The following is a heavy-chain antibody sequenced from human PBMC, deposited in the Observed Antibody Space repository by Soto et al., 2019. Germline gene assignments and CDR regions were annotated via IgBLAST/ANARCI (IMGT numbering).Heavy chain of an antibody. D-gene: IGHD2-2*01. Sequence: QVQLQESGPGLVKPSETLSLTCTVSGGSISSYYWSWIRQPPGKGLEWIGYIYYSGSTNYNPSLKRRVTISVDTSKNQFSLKLSSVTAADTAVYYCARGGCSSTSCPIDYWGQGTLVTVSS. CDR1: GGSISSYY. V-gene: IGHV4-59*01. CDR3: ARGGCSSTSCPIDY. J-gene: IGHJ4*02. CDR2: IYYSGST.